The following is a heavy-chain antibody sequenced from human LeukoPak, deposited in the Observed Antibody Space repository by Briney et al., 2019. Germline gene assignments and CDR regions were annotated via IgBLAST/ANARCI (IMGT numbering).Heavy chain of an antibody. V-gene: IGHV3-7*01. D-gene: IGHD1-26*01. J-gene: IGHJ6*02. CDR1: GGSISSYY. CDR2: IKQDGSEK. CDR3: ARVGGSYRRYYYYGMDV. Sequence: ETLSLTCTVSGGSISSYYWSWVRQAPGKGLEWVANIKQDGSEKYYVDSVKGRFTISRDNAKNSLYLQMNSLRAEDTAVYYCARVGGSYRRYYYYGMDVWGQGTTVTVSS.